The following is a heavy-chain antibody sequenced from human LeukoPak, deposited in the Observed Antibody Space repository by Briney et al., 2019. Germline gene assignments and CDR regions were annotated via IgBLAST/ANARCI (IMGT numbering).Heavy chain of an antibody. J-gene: IGHJ3*02. CDR2: IYYSGST. V-gene: IGHV4-61*08. D-gene: IGHD3-3*01. Sequence: SQTLSLTCTVSGDSISSGGFHWSWIRQPPGKGLEWIGYIYYSGSTNYNPSLKSRVTISVDTSKNQFSLKLSSVTAADTAVYYCARADPKYYDFWSGYYTGPYAFDIWGQGTMVTVSS. CDR3: ARADPKYYDFWSGYYTGPYAFDI. CDR1: GDSISSGGFH.